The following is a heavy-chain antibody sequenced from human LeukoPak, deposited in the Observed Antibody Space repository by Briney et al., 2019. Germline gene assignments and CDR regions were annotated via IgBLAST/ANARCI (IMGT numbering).Heavy chain of an antibody. CDR2: INPNSGGT. D-gene: IGHD2-21*01. CDR3: SREGVPILLGFYY. CDR1: GYTFTGYY. V-gene: IGHV1-2*02. J-gene: IGHJ4*02. Sequence: ASVTVSCKAYGYTFTGYYMRWVRQAPGKGLEWMGWINPNSGGTDYAQKFQGRVTLTRDTSISTLYMELSRRRSDDAAVYLCSREGVPILLGFYYWGQGSLVTVSS.